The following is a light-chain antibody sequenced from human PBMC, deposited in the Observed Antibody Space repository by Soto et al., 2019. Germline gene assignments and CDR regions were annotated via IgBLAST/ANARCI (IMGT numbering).Light chain of an antibody. CDR3: SSFTTSSTIV. Sequence: QSVLTQPASVSGSPGQPITISCTGTSSDVGSFDSVAWYQHNPGKAPKLMIYDVSNRPSGVSSRFSGSKSGNTASQSISGLQTEDEANYYCSSFTTSSTIVFGTGTKVTVL. CDR2: DVS. V-gene: IGLV2-14*01. J-gene: IGLJ1*01. CDR1: SSDVGSFDS.